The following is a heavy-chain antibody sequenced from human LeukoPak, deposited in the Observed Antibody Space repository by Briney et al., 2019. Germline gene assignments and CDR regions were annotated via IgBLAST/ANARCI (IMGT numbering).Heavy chain of an antibody. CDR3: AKGSYYGSGSYYEYFDY. V-gene: IGHV3-23*01. D-gene: IGHD3-10*01. CDR2: ISGSGGST. J-gene: IGHJ4*02. Sequence: QSGGSLRLSCAASGFTFSSYAMSWVRQAPGKGLEWVSAISGSGGSTYYADSVKGRFTISRDNSKNTLYPQMNSLRAEDTAVYYCAKGSYYGSGSYYEYFDYWGQGTLVTVSS. CDR1: GFTFSSYA.